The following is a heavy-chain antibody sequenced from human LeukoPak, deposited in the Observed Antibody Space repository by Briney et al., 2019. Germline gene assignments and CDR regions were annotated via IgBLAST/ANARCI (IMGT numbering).Heavy chain of an antibody. D-gene: IGHD2-2*01. V-gene: IGHV3-15*01. CDR2: IKSKTDGGTT. CDR3: TKRSVPAAMQYYYYYYMDV. J-gene: IGHJ6*03. CDR1: GFTFSNAW. Sequence: GGSLRLSCAASGFTFSNAWMSWVRQAPGKRLEWVGRIKSKTDGGTTDYAAPVKGRFTISRDDSKNTLYLQMNSLKTEDTAVYYCTKRSVPAAMQYYYYYYMDVWGKGTTVTVSS.